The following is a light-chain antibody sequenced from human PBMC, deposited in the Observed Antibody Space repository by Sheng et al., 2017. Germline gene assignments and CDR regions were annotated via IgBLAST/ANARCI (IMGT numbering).Light chain of an antibody. J-gene: IGLJ2*01. V-gene: IGLV2-14*01. CDR2: DVS. CDR1: SSDVGGYNY. Sequence: QSALTQPASVSGSPGQSITISCTGTSSDVGGYNYVSWYQQHPGKAPKLMIYDVSKRPSGVSDRFSASKSGNTASLTISGLQTDDEADYYCSSYTTSSTVIFGGGTKLTVL. CDR3: SSYTTSSTVI.